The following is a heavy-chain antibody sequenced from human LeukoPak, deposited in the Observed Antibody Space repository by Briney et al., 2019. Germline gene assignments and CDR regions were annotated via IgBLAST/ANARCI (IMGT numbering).Heavy chain of an antibody. CDR1: GYTFTRYA. J-gene: IGHJ3*02. CDR2: INTNTGNP. V-gene: IGHV7-4-1*02. Sequence: GASVKVSCKASGYTFTRYAMNWVRQAPGQGLEWMGWINTNTGNPTYAQGFTGWFVFSLDTSVSTAYLQISSLKAEDTAVYYCARVSGSYPLHAFDIWGQGTMVTVSS. D-gene: IGHD1-26*01. CDR3: ARVSGSYPLHAFDI.